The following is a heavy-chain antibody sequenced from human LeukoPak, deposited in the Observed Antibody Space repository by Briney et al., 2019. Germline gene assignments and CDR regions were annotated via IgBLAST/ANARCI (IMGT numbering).Heavy chain of an antibody. V-gene: IGHV3-9*01. J-gene: IGHJ6*03. CDR3: ARASDWEGYYYYMDV. D-gene: IGHD2-21*01. Sequence: PGGSLRLSCAASGFTFDDYAMHWVRQAPGKGLEWVSGISWNSGSIGYADSVKGRFTISRDNSKNTLYLQMNSLRAEDTAVYYCARASDWEGYYYYMDVWGKGTTVTVSS. CDR2: ISWNSGSI. CDR1: GFTFDDYA.